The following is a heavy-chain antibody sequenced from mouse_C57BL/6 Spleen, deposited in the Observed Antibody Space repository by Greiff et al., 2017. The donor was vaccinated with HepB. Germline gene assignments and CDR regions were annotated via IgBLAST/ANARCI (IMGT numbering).Heavy chain of an antibody. CDR1: GYAFSSSW. V-gene: IGHV1-82*01. CDR3: ARLITTVVATNDY. CDR2: IYPGDGDT. D-gene: IGHD1-1*01. J-gene: IGHJ2*01. Sequence: QVQLQQSGPELVKPGASVKISCKASGYAFSSSWMNWVKQRPGKGLEWIGRIYPGDGDTNYNGKFKGKATLTADKSSSTAYMQLSSLTSEDSAVYFCARLITTVVATNDYWGQGTTLTVSS.